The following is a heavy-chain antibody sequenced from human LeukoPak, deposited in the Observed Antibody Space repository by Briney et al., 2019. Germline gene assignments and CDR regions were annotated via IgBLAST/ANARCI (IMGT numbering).Heavy chain of an antibody. CDR3: ASEVAPNVDAFDI. D-gene: IGHD5-12*01. V-gene: IGHV1-2*02. Sequence: GASVKVSCKASGYSFTGHYMHWVRQAPGQGLEWMGWINPKSGGTNYAQKFQGRVTITADKSTSTAYMELSSLRSEDTAVYYCASEVAPNVDAFDIWGQGTMVTVSS. J-gene: IGHJ3*02. CDR2: INPKSGGT. CDR1: GYSFTGHY.